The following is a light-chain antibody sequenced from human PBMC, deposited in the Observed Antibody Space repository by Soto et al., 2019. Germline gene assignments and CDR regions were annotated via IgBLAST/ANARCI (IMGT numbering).Light chain of an antibody. J-gene: IGLJ2*01. CDR1: SSDVGGYNY. V-gene: IGLV2-8*01. CDR3: ISYAGSNKPA. CDR2: DVH. Sequence: QSVLTQPPSASGSPGQSVAISCSGTSSDVGGYNYVSWYQQHPGKAPKLMIYDVHKRPSGVPDRFSGSKSGNTASLTVSGLQAEEEADYYCISYAGSNKPAFGGGTKLTVL.